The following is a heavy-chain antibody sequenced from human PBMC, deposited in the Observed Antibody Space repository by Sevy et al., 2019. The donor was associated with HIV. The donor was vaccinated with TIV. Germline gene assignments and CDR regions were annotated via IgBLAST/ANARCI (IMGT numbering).Heavy chain of an antibody. CDR2: IHHTGKT. Sequence: SETLSLTCTVSGGSIISSTYYWDWIRQPPGKGLEWIGNIHHTGKTYYIPSFRSRVTMSVDTSKNQFSLNLNSVTAADTAVYYCSRLHANTNEFGYWGRGTLVSVSS. J-gene: IGHJ4*02. CDR1: GGSIISSTYY. V-gene: IGHV4-39*01. CDR3: SRLHANTNEFGY. D-gene: IGHD3-16*01.